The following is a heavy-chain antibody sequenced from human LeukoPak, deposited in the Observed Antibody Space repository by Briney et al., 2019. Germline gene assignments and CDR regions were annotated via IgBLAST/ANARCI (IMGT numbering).Heavy chain of an antibody. D-gene: IGHD3-22*01. CDR2: INTNTGNP. V-gene: IGHV7-4-1*02. Sequence: EASVKVSCKASGYTFTSYAMNWVRQAPGQGLEWMGWINTNTGNPTYAQGFTGRFVFSLDTSVSTAYLQISSLKAEDTAVYYCARDQPTDLGREYYYDSSGYYSPFDYWGQGTLVTVSS. CDR1: GYTFTSYA. J-gene: IGHJ4*02. CDR3: ARDQPTDLGREYYYDSSGYYSPFDY.